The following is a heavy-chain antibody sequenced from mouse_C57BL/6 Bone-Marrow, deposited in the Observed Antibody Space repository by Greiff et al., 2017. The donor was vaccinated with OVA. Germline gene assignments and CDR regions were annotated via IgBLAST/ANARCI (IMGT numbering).Heavy chain of an antibody. CDR2: ISDGGSYT. CDR3: ARVLYYDPSLAY. J-gene: IGHJ3*01. CDR1: GFTFSSYA. V-gene: IGHV5-4*01. D-gene: IGHD2-4*01. Sequence: EVQRVESGGGLVKPGGSLKLSCAASGFTFSSYAMSWVRQTPEKRLEWVATISDGGSYTYYPDNVKGRFTISRDNAKNNLYLQMSHLKSEDTAMYYCARVLYYDPSLAYWGQGTLVTVSA.